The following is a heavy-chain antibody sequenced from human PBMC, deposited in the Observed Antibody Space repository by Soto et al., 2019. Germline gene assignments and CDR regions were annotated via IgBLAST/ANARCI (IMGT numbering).Heavy chain of an antibody. CDR1: GYTLTELS. D-gene: IGHD6-6*01. V-gene: IGHV1-24*01. Sequence: GASVKVSCKVSGYTLTELSMHWVRQAPGKGLEWMGGFDPENGETIYAQKFQGRVTMTEDTSTDTAYMELSSLRSEDTAVYYCATGREQLGNSDAFDIWGQGTMVTVSS. J-gene: IGHJ3*02. CDR2: FDPENGET. CDR3: ATGREQLGNSDAFDI.